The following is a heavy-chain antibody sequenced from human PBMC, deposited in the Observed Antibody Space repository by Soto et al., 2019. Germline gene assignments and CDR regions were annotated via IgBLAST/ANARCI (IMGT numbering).Heavy chain of an antibody. CDR2: INWNSGRI. J-gene: IGHJ6*02. D-gene: IGHD3-10*01. CDR1: GFTFDDYA. V-gene: IGHV3-9*01. Sequence: EEQLVESGGGLVQPGRSLRLSCAASGFTFDDYAMHWVRQPPGKGLEWVSGINWNSGRIAYADSVKGRFTISRDNPXTSLYLQMNSLRAEDTALYYCAKDRGSGSYAANFYYYGMDVWGQGTTITVSS. CDR3: AKDRGSGSYAANFYYYGMDV.